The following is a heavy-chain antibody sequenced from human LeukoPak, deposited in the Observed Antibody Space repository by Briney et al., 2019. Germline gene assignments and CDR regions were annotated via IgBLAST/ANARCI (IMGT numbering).Heavy chain of an antibody. Sequence: ASVKVSCKASGYTFTDYYIHWVRQAPGQGLEWMAWMNPNRGDTTYAQKLQGRVTMTTDTSTSTAYMELRSLRSDDTAVYYCARVGDIRDGSGSYYTPPTYYYYMDVWGKGTTVTISS. D-gene: IGHD3-10*01. CDR2: MNPNRGDT. CDR3: ARVGDIRDGSGSYYTPPTYYYYMDV. V-gene: IGHV1-2*02. CDR1: GYTFTDYY. J-gene: IGHJ6*03.